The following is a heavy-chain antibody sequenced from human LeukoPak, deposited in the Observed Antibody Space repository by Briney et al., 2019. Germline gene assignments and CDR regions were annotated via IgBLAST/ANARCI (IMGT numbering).Heavy chain of an antibody. Sequence: TSETLSLTCTVSGGSISNYFWSWVRQPAGKGLEWIGRIYSTGRSDYNPSLKSRITMSVDTSKNQFSLKLSSVTAADTAVYYCARDGPRSGYDLGHFDNLGQGTLVTASS. CDR3: ARDGPRSGYDLGHFDN. D-gene: IGHD5-12*01. J-gene: IGHJ4*02. CDR1: GGSISNYF. V-gene: IGHV4-4*07. CDR2: IYSTGRS.